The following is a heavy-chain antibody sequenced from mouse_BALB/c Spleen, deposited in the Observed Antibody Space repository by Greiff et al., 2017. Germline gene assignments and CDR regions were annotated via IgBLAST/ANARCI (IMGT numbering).Heavy chain of an antibody. J-gene: IGHJ3*01. CDR3: ARDRGNYVTWFAY. V-gene: IGHV1-7*01. Sequence: VQLQQSGAELAKPGASVKMSCKASGYTFTSYWMHWVKQRPGQGLEWIGYINPSTGYTEYNQKFKDKATLTADKSSSTAYMQLSSLTSEDSAVYYCARDRGNYVTWFAYWGQGTLVTVSA. CDR1: GYTFTSYW. CDR2: INPSTGYT. D-gene: IGHD2-1*01.